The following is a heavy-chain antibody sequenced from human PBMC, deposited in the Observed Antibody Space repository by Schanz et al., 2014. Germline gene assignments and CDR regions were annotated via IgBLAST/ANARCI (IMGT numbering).Heavy chain of an antibody. V-gene: IGHV3-23*01. CDR1: EFTFSSYS. CDR3: ARGLIAAAGGAFDY. CDR2: INTGVNT. D-gene: IGHD6-13*01. Sequence: EVQLLESGGGLVQPGGSLRLSCAASEFTFSSYSMNWVRQAPGKGLEWVSAINTGVNTYYADSVRGRFTMSRDNSKNTLYLQMNSLRAGDAAVYYCARGLIAAAGGAFDYWGQGTLVAVSA. J-gene: IGHJ4*02.